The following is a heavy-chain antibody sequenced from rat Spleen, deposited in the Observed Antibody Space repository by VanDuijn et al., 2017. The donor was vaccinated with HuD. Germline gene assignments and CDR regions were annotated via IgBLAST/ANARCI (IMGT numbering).Heavy chain of an antibody. J-gene: IGHJ1*01. Sequence: EVQLVESGGGLEQPGRSLKLSCTASGFTFSNFAMAWVRQAPEKGLEWVASISPSGGSTYYRDSVKGRFTVSRDNAKSTLYLQMDSLRSEDTATYYCARELLQSWYFDFWGPGTMVTVSS. CDR2: ISPSGGST. CDR1: GFTFSNFA. CDR3: ARELLQSWYFDF. D-gene: IGHD1-1*01. V-gene: IGHV5S23*01.